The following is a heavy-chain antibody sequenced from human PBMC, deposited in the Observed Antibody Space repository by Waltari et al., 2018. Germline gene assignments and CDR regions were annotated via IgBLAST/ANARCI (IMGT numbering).Heavy chain of an antibody. CDR3: ARDNGEVLWP. CDR1: GFTFSNDK. Sequence: EVQLVETGGGLLKPGESLRLSCVGSGFTFSNDKLNWVRQAPGKGLEWVACRSRGSTYTYYADSVKGRFTISRDNARKSLYLQMNSLRVDDTAIYYCARDNGEVLWPWGQGTLVTVSS. J-gene: IGHJ4*02. CDR2: RSRGSTYT. V-gene: IGHV3-21*02. D-gene: IGHD3-16*01.